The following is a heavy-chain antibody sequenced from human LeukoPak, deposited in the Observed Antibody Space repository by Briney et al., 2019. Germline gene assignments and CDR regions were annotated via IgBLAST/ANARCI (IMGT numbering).Heavy chain of an antibody. Sequence: AGGSLRLSCAASGFTFSSYAMNWARQAPGKGLEWVSGISGSGANTYYADSVKGRFTISRDNSKKVLYLQMNSLRAEDTAVYYCAKVVSPYSDNRAHDAFDVWGQGTVVTVSS. CDR3: AKVVSPYSDNRAHDAFDV. V-gene: IGHV3-23*01. D-gene: IGHD3-22*01. CDR1: GFTFSSYA. J-gene: IGHJ3*01. CDR2: ISGSGANT.